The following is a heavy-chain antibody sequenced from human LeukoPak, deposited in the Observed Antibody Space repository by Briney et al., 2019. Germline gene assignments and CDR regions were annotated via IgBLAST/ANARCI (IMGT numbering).Heavy chain of an antibody. CDR1: GGSISNYY. D-gene: IGHD2-2*01. CDR3: ARGPAPWYFDL. CDR2: IYYSGST. V-gene: IGHV4-59*01. J-gene: IGHJ2*01. Sequence: KPSETLSLTCTVSGGSISNYYWSWIRQPPGKGLEWIGYIYYSGSTSYNPSLKSRVTISVDTSKNQFPLKLNSVTAADTAVYYCARGPAPWYFDLWGRGTLVTVSS.